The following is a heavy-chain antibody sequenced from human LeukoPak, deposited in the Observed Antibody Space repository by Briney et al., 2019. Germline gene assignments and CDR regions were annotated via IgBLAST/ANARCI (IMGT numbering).Heavy chain of an antibody. CDR1: GFTFSDYY. CDR2: ISGSGGST. Sequence: GGSLRLSCAASGFTFSDYYMSWIRQAPGKGLEWVSAISGSGGSTYYADSVKGRFTISRDNSKNTLYLQMNSLRAEDTAVYYCAKDPSVSHYYDTSGLDYWGQGTLVTVSS. CDR3: AKDPSVSHYYDTSGLDY. J-gene: IGHJ4*02. D-gene: IGHD3-22*01. V-gene: IGHV3-23*01.